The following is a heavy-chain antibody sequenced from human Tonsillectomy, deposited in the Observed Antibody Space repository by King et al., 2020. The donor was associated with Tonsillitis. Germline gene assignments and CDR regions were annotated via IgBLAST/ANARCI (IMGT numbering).Heavy chain of an antibody. D-gene: IGHD3-10*01. J-gene: IGHJ4*02. Sequence: VQLVESGGGLVQPGGSLRLSCAASGFTFSSFAMSWVRQAPGKGLEWVSAISGRGDSTYYADSVRGRFTISRDNSKNTLYLQMNSLRAEDTAVYYCAKIIFREPSSQVFDYWGQGTPVIVSS. CDR3: AKIIFREPSSQVFDY. CDR1: GFTFSSFA. CDR2: ISGRGDST. V-gene: IGHV3-23*04.